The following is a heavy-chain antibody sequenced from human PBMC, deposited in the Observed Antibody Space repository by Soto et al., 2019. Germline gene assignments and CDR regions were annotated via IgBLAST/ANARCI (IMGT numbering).Heavy chain of an antibody. CDR1: GFSFSTYA. D-gene: IGHD2-2*03. J-gene: IGHJ6*03. Sequence: GGSLRLSCAASGFSFSTYAMTWVRQAPGKGLEWASAISGSGGRAYNADPVKGRFTISRDNSKNTLYLQMNSLRAEDTAVYYCAKDAGYCSSTSCYGGDYYYYMDVWGKGTTVTVSS. CDR3: AKDAGYCSSTSCYGGDYYYYMDV. CDR2: ISGSGGRA. V-gene: IGHV3-23*01.